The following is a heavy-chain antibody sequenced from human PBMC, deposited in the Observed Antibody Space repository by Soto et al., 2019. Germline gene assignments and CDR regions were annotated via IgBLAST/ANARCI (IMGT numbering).Heavy chain of an antibody. V-gene: IGHV3-53*04. Sequence: AGSLRLSCAASGFTVSSNYMSWVRQAPGKGLEWVSVIYSGGSTYYADSVKGRFTISRHNSKNTLYLQMNSLRAEDTAVYYRARGFSIAAAGTFDYWGQATLVTVSS. J-gene: IGHJ4*02. CDR3: ARGFSIAAAGTFDY. CDR2: IYSGGST. CDR1: GFTVSSNY. D-gene: IGHD6-13*01.